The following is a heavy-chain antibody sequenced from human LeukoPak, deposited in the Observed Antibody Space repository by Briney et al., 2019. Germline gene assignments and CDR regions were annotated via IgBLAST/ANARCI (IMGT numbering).Heavy chain of an antibody. Sequence: GGSLRLSCAASGFTFSGSAIHWVRQASGKGLEWVGRIRSKADNYATEYVASVKGRFIISRDDSKNTTFLQMNSLKTEDTAVYYCTRVTTVDASDFDYWGQGTQVTVSA. CDR3: TRVTTVDASDFDY. V-gene: IGHV3-73*01. J-gene: IGHJ4*02. CDR2: IRSKADNYAT. CDR1: GFTFSGSA. D-gene: IGHD2-8*01.